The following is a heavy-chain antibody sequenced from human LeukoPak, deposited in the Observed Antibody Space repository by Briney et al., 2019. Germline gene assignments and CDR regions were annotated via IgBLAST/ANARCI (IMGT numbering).Heavy chain of an antibody. D-gene: IGHD6-13*01. CDR1: GYTFTSYG. CDR2: MNPNSGNT. V-gene: IGHV1-8*03. J-gene: IGHJ3*02. CDR3: ATIYSSSWYWDAFDI. Sequence: ASVKVSCKASGYTFTSYGINWVRQATGQGLEWMGWMNPNSGNTGYAQKFQGRVTITADKSTSTAYMELSSLRSEDTAVYYCATIYSSSWYWDAFDIWGQGTMVTVSS.